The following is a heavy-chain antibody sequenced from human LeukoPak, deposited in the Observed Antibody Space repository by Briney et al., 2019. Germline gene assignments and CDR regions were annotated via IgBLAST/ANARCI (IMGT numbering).Heavy chain of an antibody. CDR2: INPNSGGT. Sequence: GATGKVSCKASGYTFTGYYMHWVRQAPGQGLEWMGWINPNSGGTNYAQKFQGRVTMTRDTSISTAYMELSRLRSDDTAVYYCARDPRRMATIPLFPNYWGQGTLVTVSS. J-gene: IGHJ4*02. CDR3: ARDPRRMATIPLFPNY. V-gene: IGHV1-2*02. CDR1: GYTFTGYY. D-gene: IGHD5-24*01.